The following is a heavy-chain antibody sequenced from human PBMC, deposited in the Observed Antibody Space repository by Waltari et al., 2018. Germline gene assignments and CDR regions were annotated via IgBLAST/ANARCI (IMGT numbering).Heavy chain of an antibody. CDR3: ARTTVTTSIKAFDI. Sequence: EVQLVESGGGLVQPGGSLRLSCAASGFTFSSYWMSWVRQAPGKGLEWVANIKQDGSEKYYVDSVKGRFTISRDNSKNSLYLQMNSLRAEDTAVYYCARTTVTTSIKAFDIWGQGTMVIVSS. D-gene: IGHD4-17*01. CDR2: IKQDGSEK. J-gene: IGHJ3*02. CDR1: GFTFSSYW. V-gene: IGHV3-7*01.